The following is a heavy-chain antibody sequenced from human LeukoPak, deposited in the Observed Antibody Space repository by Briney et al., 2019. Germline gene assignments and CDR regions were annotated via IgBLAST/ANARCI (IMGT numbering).Heavy chain of an antibody. CDR2: IIPIFGTA. D-gene: IGHD3-3*01. Sequence: ASVKVSCKASGGTFSSYAISWVRQAPGQGLEWMGGIIPIFGTANYAQKFQGRVTITTDESTSTAYMELSSLRSEDTAVYYCARAPYYDFWSGYYYYYMDVWGKGTTVTVSS. CDR3: ARAPYYDFWSGYYYYYMDV. J-gene: IGHJ6*03. CDR1: GGTFSSYA. V-gene: IGHV1-69*05.